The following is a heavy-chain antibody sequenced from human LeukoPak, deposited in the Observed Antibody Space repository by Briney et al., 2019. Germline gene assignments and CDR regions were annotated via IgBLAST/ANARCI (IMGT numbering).Heavy chain of an antibody. D-gene: IGHD3-10*01. Sequence: PGGSLRLSCAASGFTFSSHAMSWVRQAPGKGLEWVSAISGSGGSTYYADSVKGRFTISRDNSKNTLYLQMNSLRAEDTAVYYCAKDRYYGSGSYPGYYFDYWGQGTLVTVSS. V-gene: IGHV3-23*01. CDR3: AKDRYYGSGSYPGYYFDY. CDR1: GFTFSSHA. CDR2: ISGSGGST. J-gene: IGHJ4*02.